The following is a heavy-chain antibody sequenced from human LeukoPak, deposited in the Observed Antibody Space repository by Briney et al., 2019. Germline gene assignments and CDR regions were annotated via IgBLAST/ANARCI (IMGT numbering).Heavy chain of an antibody. CDR3: ARHGGYYDFWSGSNDY. CDR1: GYSFTSYW. V-gene: IGHV5-51*01. D-gene: IGHD3-3*01. J-gene: IGHJ4*02. Sequence: GESLQISCQGSGYSFTSYWIGWVRQMTGKGLEWMGIIYPGDSDTRYSPSFQGQVTISADKSISTAYLQWSSLKASDTAMYYCARHGGYYDFWSGSNDYWGQGTLVTVSS. CDR2: IYPGDSDT.